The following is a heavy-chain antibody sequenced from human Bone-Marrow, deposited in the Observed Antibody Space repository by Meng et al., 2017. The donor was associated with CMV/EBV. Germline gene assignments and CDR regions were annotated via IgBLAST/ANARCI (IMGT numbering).Heavy chain of an antibody. CDR2: IIPILGIA. D-gene: IGHD2-2*01. CDR1: GGTFSSYA. V-gene: IGHV1-69*10. Sequence: SVKVSCKASGGTFSSYAISWVRQAPGQGLEWMGGIIPILGIANYAQKFQGRVTITADKSTSTAYMELSSLRSEGTAVYYCARVGYCSSTSCPNDYWGQGTLVTVSS. J-gene: IGHJ4*02. CDR3: ARVGYCSSTSCPNDY.